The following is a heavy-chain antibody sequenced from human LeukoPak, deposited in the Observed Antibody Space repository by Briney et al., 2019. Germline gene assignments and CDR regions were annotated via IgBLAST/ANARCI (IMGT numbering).Heavy chain of an antibody. CDR2: IYHSGST. V-gene: IGHV4-30-2*01. Sequence: SETLSLTCTVSGGSISSGGYYWSWIRQPPGKGLEWIGYIYHSGSTYYNPSLKSRVTISVDRSKNQFSLKLSSVTAADTAVYYCAREAYSSSWYPFDYWGQGTLVIVSS. CDR3: AREAYSSSWYPFDY. CDR1: GGSISSGGYY. D-gene: IGHD6-13*01. J-gene: IGHJ4*02.